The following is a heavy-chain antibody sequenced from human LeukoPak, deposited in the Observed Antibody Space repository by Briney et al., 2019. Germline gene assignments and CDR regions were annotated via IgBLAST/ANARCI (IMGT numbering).Heavy chain of an antibody. CDR3: AREPLGNFWSGYYLYYYYYYMDV. Sequence: ASVKVSCKASGYTFTGYYMHWVRQAPGQGLEWMGWINPNSGGTNYAQKFQGRVTMTRDTSISTAYMELSRLRSDDTAVYYCAREPLGNFWSGYYLYYYYYYMDVWGKGTTVTVSS. CDR1: GYTFTGYY. D-gene: IGHD3-3*01. J-gene: IGHJ6*03. V-gene: IGHV1-2*02. CDR2: INPNSGGT.